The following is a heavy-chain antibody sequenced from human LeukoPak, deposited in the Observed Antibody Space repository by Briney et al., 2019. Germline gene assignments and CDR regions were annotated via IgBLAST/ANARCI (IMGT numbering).Heavy chain of an antibody. D-gene: IGHD3-16*02. Sequence: SETLSLTCTVSGGSISSSSYYWGWIRQPPGKGLEWIGYIHYSGSTYYNPSLKSRVTISVDTSKNQFSLKLNSVTAADTAVYYCARDQGSVWGRFRTFDYWGQGILVTVSS. CDR1: GGSISSSSYY. CDR2: IHYSGST. V-gene: IGHV4-31*03. J-gene: IGHJ4*02. CDR3: ARDQGSVWGRFRTFDY.